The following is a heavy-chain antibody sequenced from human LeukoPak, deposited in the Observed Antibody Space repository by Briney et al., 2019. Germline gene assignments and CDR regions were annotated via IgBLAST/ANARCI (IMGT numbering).Heavy chain of an antibody. Sequence: TGGSLRLSCAASGFTFSRHSMNWVRQAPGKGLEWLSTIGGGGGTTYYADSVKGRFTISRDNSKNTLELQMDSLRAEDTAVYYRARYNYDSGRPLDYWGQGTLVTVSS. D-gene: IGHD3-10*01. CDR1: GFTFSRHS. CDR3: ARYNYDSGRPLDY. J-gene: IGHJ4*02. V-gene: IGHV3-23*01. CDR2: IGGGGGTT.